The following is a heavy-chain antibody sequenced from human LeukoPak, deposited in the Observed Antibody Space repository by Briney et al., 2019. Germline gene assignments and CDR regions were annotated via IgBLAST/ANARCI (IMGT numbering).Heavy chain of an antibody. Sequence: ASVKVSCKASGYTLTGFYIHWVRQVPGQGLEWMGWINPNSGGTNYAQKFQGRVTMTRDTSISTAYMELSRLRSDDTAVYYCARDSRISGSGSYYGYWGQGTLVTVSS. J-gene: IGHJ4*02. CDR1: GYTLTGFY. V-gene: IGHV1-2*02. CDR3: ARDSRISGSGSYYGY. D-gene: IGHD3-10*01. CDR2: INPNSGGT.